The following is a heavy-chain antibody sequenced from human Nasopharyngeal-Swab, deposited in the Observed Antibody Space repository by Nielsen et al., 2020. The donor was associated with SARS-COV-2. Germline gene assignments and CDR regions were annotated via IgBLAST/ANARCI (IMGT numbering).Heavy chain of an antibody. D-gene: IGHD6-13*01. V-gene: IGHV1-8*01. CDR3: ARWLKSGFSSSWFFYYGMDV. J-gene: IGHJ6*02. CDR1: GYTFTNYD. CDR2: MNPNSGNT. Sequence: ASVKASCKASGYTFTNYDINWVRQATGQGLEWMGWMNPNSGNTGYAQIFQGRVSMTRNTSISTAYMELSSLRSEDTAVYYCARWLKSGFSSSWFFYYGMDVWGQGTTVTVSS.